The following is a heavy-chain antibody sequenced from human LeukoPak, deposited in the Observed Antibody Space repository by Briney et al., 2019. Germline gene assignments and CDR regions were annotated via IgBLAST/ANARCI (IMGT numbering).Heavy chain of an antibody. CDR1: GVSISSSTYY. V-gene: IGHV4-39*01. CDR3: ARRSDSSGLY. Sequence: SETLSLTCTVSGVSISSSTYYWGWIRQPPGKGLEWIGSIYYSGSTYYNPSLKSRVTISVDTSKNQFSLKLSSVTAADTAVYYCARRSDSSGLYWGQGTLVTVSS. J-gene: IGHJ4*02. CDR2: IYYSGST. D-gene: IGHD3-22*01.